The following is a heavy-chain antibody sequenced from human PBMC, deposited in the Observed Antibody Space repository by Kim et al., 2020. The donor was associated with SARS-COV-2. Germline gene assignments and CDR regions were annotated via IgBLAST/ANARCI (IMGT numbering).Heavy chain of an antibody. D-gene: IGHD1-26*01. CDR1: GGSFSGYY. Sequence: SETLSLTCAVYGGSFSGYYWSWIRQPPGKGLEWIGEINHSGSTNYNPSLKSRVTISVDTSKNQFSLKLSSVTAADTAVYYCARGGGATLFYYYGMDVWGQGTTVTVSS. CDR3: ARGGGATLFYYYGMDV. CDR2: INHSGST. V-gene: IGHV4-34*01. J-gene: IGHJ6*02.